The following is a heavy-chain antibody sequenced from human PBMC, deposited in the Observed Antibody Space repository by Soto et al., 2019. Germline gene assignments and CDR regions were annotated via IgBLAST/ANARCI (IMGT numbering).Heavy chain of an antibody. CDR2: INPSGGST. D-gene: IGHD6-6*01. CDR1: GDTFTSYY. J-gene: IGHJ4*02. V-gene: IGHV1-46*01. Sequence: ASVKVSCKASGDTFTSYYMHWVRQAPGQGLEWMGIINPSGGSTSYAQKFQGWVTMTRDTSISTAYMELSRLRSDDTAVYYCARALYSSSSGLDYWGQGTLVTVSS. CDR3: ARALYSSSSGLDY.